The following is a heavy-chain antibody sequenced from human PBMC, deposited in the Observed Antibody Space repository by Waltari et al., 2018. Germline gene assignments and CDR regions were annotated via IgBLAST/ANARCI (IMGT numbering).Heavy chain of an antibody. V-gene: IGHV4-34*01. CDR2: INHSGST. CDR1: GFTLSNYG. D-gene: IGHD2-2*01. CDR3: ARRVTGSTSCYDY. Sequence: QVRLVESGGGVVQPGGSLRLSCAAAGFTLSNYGMYWVRQAPGKGLEWIGEINHSGSTNYNPSLKSRVTISVDTSKNQFSLKLSSVTAADTAVYYCARRVTGSTSCYDYWGQGTLVTVSS. J-gene: IGHJ4*02.